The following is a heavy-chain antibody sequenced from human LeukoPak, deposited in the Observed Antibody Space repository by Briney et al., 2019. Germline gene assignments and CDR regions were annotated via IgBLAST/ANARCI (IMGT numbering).Heavy chain of an antibody. Sequence: ASVKVSCKVSGYTLTELSMHWVRQAPGKGLEWMGGFDPEDGETIYAQKFQGRVTMTEDTSTDTAYMELSSLRSEDTAVYYCAARNYRSNAFDIRGQGTMVTVSS. CDR2: FDPEDGET. V-gene: IGHV1-24*01. J-gene: IGHJ3*02. CDR1: GYTLTELS. D-gene: IGHD1-7*01. CDR3: AARNYRSNAFDI.